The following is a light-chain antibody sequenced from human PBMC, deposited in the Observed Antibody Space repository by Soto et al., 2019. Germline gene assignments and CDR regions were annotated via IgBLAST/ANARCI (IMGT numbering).Light chain of an antibody. V-gene: IGKV1-39*01. J-gene: IGKJ5*01. Sequence: DIQMTQSPSSLSASVGDIVNITCRASQSISSYLNWYQQKPGKAPKLLIYAASSLQSGVPSRFSGSGSGTDFTLTISSLQPEDFATYYCQKSYSTPINFGQGKRLEIK. CDR1: QSISSY. CDR3: QKSYSTPIN. CDR2: AAS.